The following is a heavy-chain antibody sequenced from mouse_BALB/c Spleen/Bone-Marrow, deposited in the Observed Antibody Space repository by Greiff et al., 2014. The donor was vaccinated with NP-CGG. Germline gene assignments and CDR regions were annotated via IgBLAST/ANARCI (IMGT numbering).Heavy chain of an antibody. CDR1: GYTFTSYV. D-gene: IGHD6-1*01. CDR2: INPYNDGT. V-gene: IGHV1-14*01. Sequence: VHVKQSGPELVKPGASVKMSCKASGYTFTSYVMHWVKQKPGQGLEWIGYINPYNDGTKYNEKFKGKATLTSDKSSSAAYMELSSLTSEDSAVYYCARRGRIAEALGHWGQGTTLTVSS. J-gene: IGHJ2*01. CDR3: ARRGRIAEALGH.